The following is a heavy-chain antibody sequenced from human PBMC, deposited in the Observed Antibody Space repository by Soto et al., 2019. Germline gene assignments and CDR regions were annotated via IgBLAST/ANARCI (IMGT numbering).Heavy chain of an antibody. CDR1: GYTFTSYY. V-gene: IGHV1-46*01. CDR2: INPSGGST. Sequence: ASVKVSCKPSGYTFTSYYMHWVRQPPGPGLEWMGIINPSGGSTSYAQQFQGRVTMTRGTSTSTVYMELRSLRSEDTAVYYCARVSEGQDFWSGSYTGSYYYYYGMDVWGQGTTVTVSS. D-gene: IGHD3-3*01. CDR3: ARVSEGQDFWSGSYTGSYYYYYGMDV. J-gene: IGHJ6*02.